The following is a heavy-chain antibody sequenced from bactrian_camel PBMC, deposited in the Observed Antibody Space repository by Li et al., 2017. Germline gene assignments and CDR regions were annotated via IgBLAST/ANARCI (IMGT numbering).Heavy chain of an antibody. CDR2: IEKRGNP. V-gene: IGHV3S53*01. CDR3: AAEPLPDHCNMDWRPLPPGVLKY. CDR1: ASTYNSATRVC. D-gene: IGHD8*01. J-gene: IGHJ4*01. Sequence: QVQLVESGGGSVQAGGSLRLSCTISASTYNSATRVCMGWFRQGPGKSREGVATIEKRGNPVYADSVKGRFTISIDIAKNTLYLQMNNLKAEDTGIYFCAAEPLPDHCNMDWRPLPPGVLKYWGRGTQVTVS.